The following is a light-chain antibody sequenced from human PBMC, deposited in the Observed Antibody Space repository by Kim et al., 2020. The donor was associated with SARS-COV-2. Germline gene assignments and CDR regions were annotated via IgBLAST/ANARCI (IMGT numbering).Light chain of an antibody. Sequence: EIVLTQSPGTLSLSPGERATLSCRASQSVSSNYLAWYQQKPGQAPRLLIYGASSRATGIPDRFSGSGSGTDFTLTISRLEPEDFAVYYCQQNGSAPRSFGEGTKLEI. V-gene: IGKV3-20*01. CDR1: QSVSSNY. CDR2: GAS. J-gene: IGKJ2*03. CDR3: QQNGSAPRS.